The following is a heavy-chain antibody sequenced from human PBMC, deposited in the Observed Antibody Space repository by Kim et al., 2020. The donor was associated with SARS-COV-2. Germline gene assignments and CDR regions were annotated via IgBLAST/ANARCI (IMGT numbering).Heavy chain of an antibody. J-gene: IGHJ4*02. V-gene: IGHV4-4*02. Sequence: TTNRHPSLKSRVTTSLDKSKNQFSLKLSSVTAADTALYYCARHGNYFLDYWGQGSLVTVSS. CDR3: ARHGNYFLDY. CDR2: TT. D-gene: IGHD3-10*01.